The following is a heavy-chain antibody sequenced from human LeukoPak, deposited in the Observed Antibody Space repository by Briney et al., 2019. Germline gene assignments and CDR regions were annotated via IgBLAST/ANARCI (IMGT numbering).Heavy chain of an antibody. D-gene: IGHD3-10*01. CDR1: GIIFSSYG. Sequence: PGGSLRLSCAASGIIFSSYGMHWVRQAPVKGLEWLAIIYYDGSYQYYADSVKGRFTISRDNSKSTLYLQMNSLRPEDTALYFCARDRDSGGRQGYYFDYWGQGTLVTVSS. CDR2: IYYDGSYQ. J-gene: IGHJ4*02. V-gene: IGHV3-33*01. CDR3: ARDRDSGGRQGYYFDY.